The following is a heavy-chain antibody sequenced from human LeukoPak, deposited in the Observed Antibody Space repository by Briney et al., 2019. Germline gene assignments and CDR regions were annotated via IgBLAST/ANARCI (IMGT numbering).Heavy chain of an antibody. J-gene: IGHJ6*02. CDR1: GGSFSGYY. V-gene: IGHV4-34*01. CDR3: ARDRGNAHYDYVWGSYRPYGGSGMDV. D-gene: IGHD3-16*02. CDR2: INHSGST. Sequence: SETLSLTCAVYGGSFSGYYWSWIRQPPGKGLEWIGEINHSGSTNYNPSLKSRVTISVDTSKNQFSLKLSSVTAADTAVYYCARDRGNAHYDYVWGSYRPYGGSGMDVWGQGTTVTVSS.